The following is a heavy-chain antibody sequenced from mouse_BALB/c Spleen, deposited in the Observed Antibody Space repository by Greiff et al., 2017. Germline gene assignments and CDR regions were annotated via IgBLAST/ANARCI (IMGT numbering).Heavy chain of an antibody. CDR3: ARLGITTGYYAMDY. CDR2: ISNGGGST. Sequence: EVQLQESGGGLVQPGGSLKLSCAASGFTFSSYTMSWVRQTPEKRLEWVAYISNGGGSTYYPDTVKGRFTISRDNAKNTLYLQMSSLKSEDTAMYYCARLGITTGYYAMDYWGQGTSVTVSS. CDR1: GFTFSSYT. D-gene: IGHD2-4*01. V-gene: IGHV5-12-2*01. J-gene: IGHJ4*01.